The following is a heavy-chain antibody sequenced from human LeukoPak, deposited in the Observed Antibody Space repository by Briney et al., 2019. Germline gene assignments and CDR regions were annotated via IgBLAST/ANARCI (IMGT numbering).Heavy chain of an antibody. J-gene: IGHJ4*02. Sequence: ASVKVSCKPSGYTFTNYGITWVRQAPGQGLEWMGWITVYNGNTNYGQKVQGRVTMTTDTSTNTAYMELRSLRSDDTAVYYCARVNSGWNFDFWGQGALVTVSS. D-gene: IGHD6-19*01. V-gene: IGHV1-18*01. CDR2: ITVYNGNT. CDR1: GYTFTNYG. CDR3: ARVNSGWNFDF.